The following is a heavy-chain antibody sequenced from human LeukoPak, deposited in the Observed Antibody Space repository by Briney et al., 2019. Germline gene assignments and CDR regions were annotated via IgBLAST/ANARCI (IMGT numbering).Heavy chain of an antibody. J-gene: IGHJ4*02. D-gene: IGHD2-2*01. V-gene: IGHV4-38-2*02. CDR2: IYHSGST. Sequence: SETLSLTCTVSGYSIGSGYYWGWIRQPPGKGLEWIGSIYHSGSTYYNPSLKSRVTISIDTSKNQFSLKLSSVTAADTAVYYCARVPVYCSSTSCYPYYFDYWGQGTLVTVSS. CDR3: ARVPVYCSSTSCYPYYFDY. CDR1: GYSIGSGYY.